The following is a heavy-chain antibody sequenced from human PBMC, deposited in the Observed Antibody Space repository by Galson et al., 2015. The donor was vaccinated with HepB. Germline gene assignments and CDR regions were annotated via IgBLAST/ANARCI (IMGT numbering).Heavy chain of an antibody. CDR1: GFTFSSYW. D-gene: IGHD1-1*01. V-gene: IGHV3-7*01. CDR3: ARGYAPDY. CDR2: IKQDGSEK. Sequence: SLRLSCAASGFTFSSYWMTWVRQTPGKGLECVANIKQDGSEKSYVDSVKDRFTISRDNAKNSLYLQMNSLRVEDTALYYCARGYAPDYWGQGTLVTVSS. J-gene: IGHJ4*02.